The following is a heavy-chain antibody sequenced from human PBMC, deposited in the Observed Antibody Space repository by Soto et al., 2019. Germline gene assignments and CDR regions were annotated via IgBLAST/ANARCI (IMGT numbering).Heavy chain of an antibody. CDR3: AKITRGRDYYYYYYMDV. V-gene: IGHV3-23*01. CDR1: GFTFSSYA. J-gene: IGHJ6*03. D-gene: IGHD3-16*01. CDR2: ISGSGGST. Sequence: GGSLRLSCAASGFTFSSYAMSWVRQAPGEGLEWVSAISGSGGSTYYADSVKGRFTISRDNSKNTLYLQMTSLRAEDTAVYYCAKITRGRDYYYYYYMDVWGKGTTVTVSS.